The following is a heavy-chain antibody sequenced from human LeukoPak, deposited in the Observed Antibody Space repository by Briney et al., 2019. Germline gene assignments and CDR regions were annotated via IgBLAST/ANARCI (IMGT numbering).Heavy chain of an antibody. J-gene: IGHJ4*02. Sequence: SVKVSCKASGGTFSSYAISWVRQAPGQGLEWMGGIIPIFGTANYAQKFQGRVTITADKSTSTAYMELSSLGSEDTAVYYCARAHRWLQGGFDYWGQGTLVTVSS. D-gene: IGHD5-24*01. CDR2: IIPIFGTA. CDR3: ARAHRWLQGGFDY. V-gene: IGHV1-69*06. CDR1: GGTFSSYA.